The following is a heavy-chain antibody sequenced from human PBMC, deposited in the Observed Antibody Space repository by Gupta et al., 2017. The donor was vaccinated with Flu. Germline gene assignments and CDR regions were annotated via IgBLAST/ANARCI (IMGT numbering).Heavy chain of an antibody. V-gene: IGHV3-23*01. CDR2: ITASSGNT. J-gene: IGHJ4*02. CDR1: TYD. CDR3: AKRDNVVVVAGFDY. Sequence: TYDMSWVRHAPGKGLEWVSAITASSGNTYYTDSVRGRFTISRDISQNTLYLQMDNLRVEDTAVYYCAKRDNVVVVAGFDYWGQGTLVTVSS. D-gene: IGHD2-15*01.